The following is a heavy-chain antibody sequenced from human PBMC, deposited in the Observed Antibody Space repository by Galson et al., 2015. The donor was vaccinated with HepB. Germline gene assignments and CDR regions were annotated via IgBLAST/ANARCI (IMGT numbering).Heavy chain of an antibody. J-gene: IGHJ4*02. CDR1: GFTFSSYG. CDR3: ARDKGLWFGELLTHYYFDY. V-gene: IGHV3-33*01. Sequence: SLRLSCAASGFTFSSYGMHWVRQAPGKGLEWVAVIWYDGSNKYYADSVKGRFTISRDNSKNTLYLQMNSLRAEDTAVYYCARDKGLWFGELLTHYYFDYWGQGTLVTVSS. CDR2: IWYDGSNK. D-gene: IGHD3-10*01.